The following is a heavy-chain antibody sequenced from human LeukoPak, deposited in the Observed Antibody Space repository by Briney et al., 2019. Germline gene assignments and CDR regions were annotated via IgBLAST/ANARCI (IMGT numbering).Heavy chain of an antibody. CDR1: GGSISRGDYY. CDR2: IYYSGST. CDR3: ARSLLSAGSGSYGFDP. D-gene: IGHD3-10*01. V-gene: IGHV4-30-4*01. J-gene: IGHJ5*02. Sequence: SETLSLTCSVSGGSISRGDYYWSWIRQPPGKGLEWFGHIYYSGSTHHNPSLKSRVTISVDTSKNQFSLKLSSVTATDTAVYYCARSLLSAGSGSYGFDPWGQGTLVTVSS.